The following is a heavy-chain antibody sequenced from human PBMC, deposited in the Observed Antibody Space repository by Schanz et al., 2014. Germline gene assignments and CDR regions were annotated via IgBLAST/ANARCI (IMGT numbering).Heavy chain of an antibody. CDR1: GFSFTSYA. J-gene: IGHJ3*02. CDR3: ARKMKLGVYGGKGHDSLDI. V-gene: IGHV3-23*01. CDR2: ISSGGGST. D-gene: IGHD4-17*01. Sequence: EVQLLESGGGLVQPGGSLRLSCASSGFSFTSYAMSWVRQAPGKGLEWVSSISSGGGSTYYADSVKGRFTISRDNSKNTLYLQMKSLRAEDTAVYYCARKMKLGVYGGKGHDSLDIWGQGTMGTVSS.